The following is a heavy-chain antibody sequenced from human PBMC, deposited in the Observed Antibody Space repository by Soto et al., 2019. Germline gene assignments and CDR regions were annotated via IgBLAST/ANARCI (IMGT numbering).Heavy chain of an antibody. D-gene: IGHD3-22*01. CDR2: INHSGST. J-gene: IGHJ3*01. V-gene: IGHV4-34*01. CDR1: GGSFSGYY. CDR3: ARRGDYYGSSGDANDV. Sequence: SETLSLTCAVYGGSFSGYYWSWIRQPPGKGLEWIGEINHSGSTNYNPSLKSRVTISVDTSKNQFSLKLTSVTAADTAVYYCARRGDYYGSSGDANDVWGQGTMVTVSS.